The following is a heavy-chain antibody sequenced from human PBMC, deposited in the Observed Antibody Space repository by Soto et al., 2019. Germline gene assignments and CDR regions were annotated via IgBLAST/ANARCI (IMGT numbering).Heavy chain of an antibody. CDR3: ARATGSNHPFDY. D-gene: IGHD2-2*01. CDR2: ISTDGSST. V-gene: IGHV3-74*01. J-gene: IGHJ4*02. Sequence: EVQLVESGGGLVQPGGSLRLSCAATGFTFRTYWMQWVRQGPEKGLVWVSRISTDGSSTTYADSVKGRFTISRDNAKNTLYLQMNSLRAEDTAVYYCARATGSNHPFDYWGQGSLVTVSS. CDR1: GFTFRTYW.